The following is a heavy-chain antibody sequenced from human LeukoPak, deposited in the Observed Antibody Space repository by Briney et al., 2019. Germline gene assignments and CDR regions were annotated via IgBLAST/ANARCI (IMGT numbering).Heavy chain of an antibody. Sequence: GGSLRVSCAASGFTFSSYGMHWVRQAPGKGLEWVAFIRYDGSNKYYADSVKGRFTISRDNSKNTLYLQMNSLRAEDTAVYYCAKEGDEYSSSWLRGDYFDYWGQGTLVTVSS. CDR3: AKEGDEYSSSWLRGDYFDY. CDR1: GFTFSSYG. D-gene: IGHD6-13*01. V-gene: IGHV3-30*02. CDR2: IRYDGSNK. J-gene: IGHJ4*02.